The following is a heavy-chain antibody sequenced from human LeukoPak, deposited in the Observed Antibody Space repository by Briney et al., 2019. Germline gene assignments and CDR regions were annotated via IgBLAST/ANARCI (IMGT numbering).Heavy chain of an antibody. J-gene: IGHJ3*02. CDR3: ARDRLEVVAFDAFDI. V-gene: IGHV1-46*01. Sequence: ASVKVSCKASGYTFTSYYMHWVRQAPGQGLEWMGIINPSGGSTSYAQKFQGRVTMTRDMSTSTVYMELSSLRSEDTDVYYCARDRLEVVAFDAFDIWGQGTMVTVSS. D-gene: IGHD3-22*01. CDR2: INPSGGST. CDR1: GYTFTSYY.